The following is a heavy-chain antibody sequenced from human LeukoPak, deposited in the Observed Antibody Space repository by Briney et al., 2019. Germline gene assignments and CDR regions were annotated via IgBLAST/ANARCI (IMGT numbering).Heavy chain of an antibody. V-gene: IGHV3-73*01. CDR1: GFTFSDST. CDR2: IKGKANSYAT. CDR3: TGDLWSGSRDY. J-gene: IGHJ4*02. D-gene: IGHD3-3*01. Sequence: GGSLKLSCAASGFTFSDSTIHWVRQPSGKGLEWVGRIKGKANSYATAYAASVKGRFTMSRDDSKNTAYLQMNSLKSEDTALYYCTGDLWSGSRDYWGQGTLVTVSS.